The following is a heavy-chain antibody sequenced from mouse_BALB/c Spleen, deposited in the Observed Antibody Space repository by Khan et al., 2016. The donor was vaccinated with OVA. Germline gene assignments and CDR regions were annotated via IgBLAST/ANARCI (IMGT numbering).Heavy chain of an antibody. Sequence: QIQLVQSGPELKKPGETVKISCKASGYTFTNYGMNWVKQAPGQGLKWMGWINTYTGEPTYADDFRGRFAFSLETSASTAYLQINNLKNEDTATYCCARGAFDYGRGEGAWLAYWGQGTLVTVSA. J-gene: IGHJ3*01. CDR2: INTYTGEP. D-gene: IGHD1-1*01. V-gene: IGHV9-3-1*01. CDR1: GYTFTNYG. CDR3: ARGAFDYGRGEGAWLAY.